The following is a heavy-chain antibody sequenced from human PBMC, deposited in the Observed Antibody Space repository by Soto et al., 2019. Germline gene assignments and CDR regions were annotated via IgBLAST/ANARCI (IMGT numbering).Heavy chain of an antibody. V-gene: IGHV3-23*01. CDR1: GFTFSRYA. D-gene: IGHD3-10*01. Sequence: EAQLLESGGGLVQPGGSLRLSCAASGFTFSRYAMSWVRQAPGKGLEWVSTVTGGGHTTYNADSVNGRFTISRDNSKNTLYLQMNNLRAEDTAIYYCASSSGDLDVYGTDIWGPGTTVTVSS. CDR2: VTGGGHTT. CDR3: ASSSGDLDVYGTDI. J-gene: IGHJ6*02.